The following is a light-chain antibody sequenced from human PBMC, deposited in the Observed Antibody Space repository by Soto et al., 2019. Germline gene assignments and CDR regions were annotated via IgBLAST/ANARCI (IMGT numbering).Light chain of an antibody. CDR1: TSNIGSNT. CDR2: SDS. J-gene: IGLJ2*01. Sequence: SVLTQPPSASGTPGQRVTISCSGSTSNIGSNTVNWYQQLPGTAPKLLIYSDSQRPSGVPDRFSGSKSGTSASLAISGLQSEDESDYYCAVWDDSLNGSVFGGGTKLTVL. CDR3: AVWDDSLNGSV. V-gene: IGLV1-44*01.